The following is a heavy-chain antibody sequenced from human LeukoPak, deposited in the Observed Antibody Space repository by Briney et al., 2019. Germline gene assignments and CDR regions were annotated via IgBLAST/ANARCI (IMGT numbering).Heavy chain of an antibody. J-gene: IGHJ3*02. CDR2: ISGYNGNT. D-gene: IGHD6-19*01. V-gene: IGHV1-18*01. CDR3: AKSSGWDLDAFDI. Sequence: ASVKGSCKASGYTFTSYGITWVREAPGQGLEWMGWISGYNGNTKYAHKFQGRVTITRNTSITTAYMELSSLRSEDTAVYYCAKSSGWDLDAFDIWGQGTMVTVSS. CDR1: GYTFTSYG.